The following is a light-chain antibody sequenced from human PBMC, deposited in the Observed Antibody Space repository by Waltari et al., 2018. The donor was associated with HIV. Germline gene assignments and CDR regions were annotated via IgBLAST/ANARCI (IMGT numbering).Light chain of an antibody. CDR1: QSISSY. CDR2: AAS. V-gene: IGKV1-39*01. CDR3: QQSYSTPIFT. J-gene: IGKJ3*01. Sequence: DIQMTQSPSSLSASVGDRVTITCRASQSISSYLNWYQQKPWKAPKLLIYAASSLQSGVPSRFSGSGSGTDFTLTISSLQPEDFATYYCQQSYSTPIFTFGPGTKVDIK.